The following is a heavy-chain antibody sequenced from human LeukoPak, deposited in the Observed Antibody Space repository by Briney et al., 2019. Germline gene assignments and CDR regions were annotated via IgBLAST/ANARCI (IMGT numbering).Heavy chain of an antibody. J-gene: IGHJ5*02. D-gene: IGHD3-22*01. Sequence: PGGSLRLSCAASGFTFSSYRMNWVRQAPGMGLEWVSSISSSSSYVYYADSVKGRFTISRDNAKNSLYLQMNSLRAEDTAVYYCARARRITMISGFDPWGQGTLVTVSS. CDR1: GFTFSSYR. V-gene: IGHV3-21*01. CDR2: ISSSSSYV. CDR3: ARARRITMISGFDP.